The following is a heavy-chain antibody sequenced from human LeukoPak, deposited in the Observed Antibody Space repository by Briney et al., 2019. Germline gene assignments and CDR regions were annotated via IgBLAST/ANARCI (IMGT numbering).Heavy chain of an antibody. D-gene: IGHD2-2*01. V-gene: IGHV1-18*01. CDR2: ISAYNGNT. J-gene: IGHJ4*02. CDR1: GYTFTSYG. Sequence: EASVKVSCKASGYTFTSYGISWERQAPGQGLEWMGWISAYNGNTNYAQKLQGRVTMTTDTSTSTAYMELRSLRSEDTAVYYCARDVLGYCSSTSCYGTRGSSDYWGQGTLVTVSS. CDR3: ARDVLGYCSSTSCYGTRGSSDY.